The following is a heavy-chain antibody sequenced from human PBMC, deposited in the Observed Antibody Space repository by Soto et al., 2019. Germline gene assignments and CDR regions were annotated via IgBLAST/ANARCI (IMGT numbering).Heavy chain of an antibody. CDR3: ARDYMVRGVPTGPSYYYYGMDV. V-gene: IGHV4-31*03. Sequence: SETLSLTCTVSGGSISSGGYYWSWIRQHPGKGLEWIVYIYYSGSTYYNPSLKSRVTISVDTSKNQFSLRLSSVTAADTAVYYCARDYMVRGVPTGPSYYYYGMDVWGQGTTVTVSS. CDR1: GGSISSGGYY. CDR2: IYYSGST. J-gene: IGHJ6*02. D-gene: IGHD3-10*01.